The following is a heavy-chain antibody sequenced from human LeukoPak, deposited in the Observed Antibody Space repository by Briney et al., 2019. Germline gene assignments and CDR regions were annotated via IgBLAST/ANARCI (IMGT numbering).Heavy chain of an antibody. CDR1: GYTFTSYD. Sequence: ASVKVSCKASGYTFTSYDINWVRQATGQGLEWMGWMNPNSGNTGYAQKFQGRVTMTRNSSISTVYMELSSLRSEDTAVYYCARGRRVKDDSSGYYYGVDYWGQGTLVTVSS. V-gene: IGHV1-8*01. J-gene: IGHJ4*02. CDR3: ARGRRVKDDSSGYYYGVDY. D-gene: IGHD3-22*01. CDR2: MNPNSGNT.